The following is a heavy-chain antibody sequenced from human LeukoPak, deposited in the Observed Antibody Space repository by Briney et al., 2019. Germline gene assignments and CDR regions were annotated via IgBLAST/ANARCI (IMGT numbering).Heavy chain of an antibody. CDR2: IYYSGST. V-gene: IGHV4-59*12. D-gene: IGHD5-24*01. CDR3: ARANKMATITDWFDP. CDR1: GGSISSYY. J-gene: IGHJ5*02. Sequence: PSETLSLTCTVSGGSISSYYWSWIRQPPGKGLEWIGYIYYSGSTNYNPSLKSRVTISVDKSKNQFSLKLSSVTAADTAVYYCARANKMATITDWFDPWGQGTLVTVSS.